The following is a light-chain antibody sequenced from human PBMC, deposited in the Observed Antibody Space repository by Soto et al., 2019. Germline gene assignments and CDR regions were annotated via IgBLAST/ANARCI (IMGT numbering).Light chain of an antibody. CDR3: QQRSNWRGLT. CDR2: DAS. CDR1: QSVSSY. J-gene: IGKJ4*01. Sequence: EIVLTQSPATLSLSPGERATLSCRASQSVSSYLAWYQQKPGQAPRLLIYDASNRATGIPARFSGSGSGTDFTLTISSLEPEDFAVYYSQQRSNWRGLTFGGGTKVEIK. V-gene: IGKV3-11*01.